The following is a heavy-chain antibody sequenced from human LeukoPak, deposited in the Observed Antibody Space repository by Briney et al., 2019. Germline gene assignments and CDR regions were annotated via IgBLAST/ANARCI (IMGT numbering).Heavy chain of an antibody. J-gene: IGHJ4*02. D-gene: IGHD6-6*01. CDR2: ITSDGTST. CDR3: ARVPTRLPVHYPYFDY. V-gene: IGHV3-74*01. CDR1: GFTFSSHW. Sequence: GGSLRLSCAASGFTFSSHWMHWVPQAPGKGLVWVSRITSDGTSTIYANSAKGRFTISRDNAKNALHLQMNSLRAEDTAVYYCARVPTRLPVHYPYFDYWGQGALVTVSS.